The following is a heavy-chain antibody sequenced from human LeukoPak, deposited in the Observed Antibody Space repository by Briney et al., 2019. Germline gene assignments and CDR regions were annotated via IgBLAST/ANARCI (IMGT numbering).Heavy chain of an antibody. CDR1: GGSISSSSYY. J-gene: IGHJ4*02. CDR3: ARLDYYGSGSPDY. CDR2: IYYSGST. Sequence: KPSETLSLTCTVSGGSISSSSYYWGWIRQPPGKGLEWIGSIYYSGSTYYNPSLKSRVTISVDTSKNQFSLKLSSVTAADTAVYYCARLDYYGSGSPDYWGQGTLVTVSS. V-gene: IGHV4-39*01. D-gene: IGHD3-10*01.